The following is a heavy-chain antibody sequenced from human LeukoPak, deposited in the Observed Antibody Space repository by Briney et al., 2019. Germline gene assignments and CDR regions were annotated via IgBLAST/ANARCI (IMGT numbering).Heavy chain of an antibody. CDR2: ISYDGSNK. D-gene: IGHD2-8*01. CDR3: ARDIRYCTNGVCYNYYSGMDV. Sequence: PGGSLRLSCAASGFTFSSYAMHWVRQAPGKGLEWVAVISYDGSNKYYADSVKGRFTISRDNSKNTLYLQMNSLRAEDTAVYYCARDIRYCTNGVCYNYYSGMDVWGQGTTVTVSS. V-gene: IGHV3-30-3*01. J-gene: IGHJ6*02. CDR1: GFTFSSYA.